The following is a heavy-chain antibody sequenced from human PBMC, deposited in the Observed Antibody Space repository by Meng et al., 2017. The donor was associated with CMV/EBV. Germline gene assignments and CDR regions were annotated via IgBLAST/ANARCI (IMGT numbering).Heavy chain of an antibody. CDR1: GFTFSSYA. Sequence: GESLKISCAASGFTFSSYAMHWVRQAPGKGLEWVAVISYDGSNKYYADSVKGRLTISRDNSKNTLYLQMNSLRAEDTAVHYCASDRGFGDLDSWGQGTLVTVSS. D-gene: IGHD3-10*01. V-gene: IGHV3-30-3*01. CDR3: ASDRGFGDLDS. CDR2: ISYDGSNK. J-gene: IGHJ4*02.